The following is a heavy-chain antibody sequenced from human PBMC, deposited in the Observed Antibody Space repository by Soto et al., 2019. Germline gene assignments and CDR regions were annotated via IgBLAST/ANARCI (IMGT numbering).Heavy chain of an antibody. D-gene: IGHD1-26*01. CDR2: IYSSGSA. Sequence: SETLSLTCTVSGGSIYTYSGTGIRQPAGKGLEWIGHIYSSGSANYNPSLKSRVSMSVDTSKNQFSLKLNSVTAADTAVYYCATIVGANDYWGQGTLVTVSS. V-gene: IGHV4-4*07. J-gene: IGHJ4*02. CDR1: GGSIYTYS. CDR3: ATIVGANDY.